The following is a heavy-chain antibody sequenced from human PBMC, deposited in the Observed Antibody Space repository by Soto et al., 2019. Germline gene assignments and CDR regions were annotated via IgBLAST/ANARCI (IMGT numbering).Heavy chain of an antibody. CDR1: SDSIAGENW. CDR3: ARVFSSGSGWMYYFDF. CDR2: VFHTGGT. J-gene: IGHJ4*02. D-gene: IGHD6-19*01. Sequence: QVQLQESGPGLVKPSETLSLTCTVSSDSIAGENWWSWVRQPPGLGLEWIGDVFHTGGTNYNPSLKSRVTMEVDKSKNQVSLKLISATAADTAVYYCARVFSSGSGWMYYFDFWGQGTLVSVSS. V-gene: IGHV4-4*02.